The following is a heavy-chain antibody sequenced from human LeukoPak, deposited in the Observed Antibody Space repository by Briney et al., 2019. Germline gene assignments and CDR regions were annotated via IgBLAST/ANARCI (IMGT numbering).Heavy chain of an antibody. CDR1: GFTFSSYG. J-gene: IGHJ4*02. V-gene: IGHV3-30*02. CDR3: AXDHXSSWYFDY. Sequence: GGSLRLSCAASGFTFSSYGMHWVRQAPGKGLEWVAFIRYDGSNKYYADSVKGRFTISRDNSKNTLYLQMNSLRAEDTAVYYCAXDHXSSWYFDYWGQGTLVTVSS. CDR2: IRYDGSNK. D-gene: IGHD6-13*01.